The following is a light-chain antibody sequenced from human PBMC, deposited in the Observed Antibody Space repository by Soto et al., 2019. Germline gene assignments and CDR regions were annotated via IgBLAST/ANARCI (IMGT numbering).Light chain of an antibody. Sequence: EIVLTQSPGTLSLSPGERATLSCRASQSVSSSYLAWYQQKPGQAPRLLIYGASSRATGIPDRFSGSGSGIDFTLSISRLEPEDFAVYYCQQYGSSQTFGQGTKEEIK. CDR3: QQYGSSQT. CDR2: GAS. V-gene: IGKV3-20*01. CDR1: QSVSSSY. J-gene: IGKJ1*01.